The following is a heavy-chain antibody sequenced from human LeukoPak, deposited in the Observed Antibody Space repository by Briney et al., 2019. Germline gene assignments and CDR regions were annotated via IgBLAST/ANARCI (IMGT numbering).Heavy chain of an antibody. J-gene: IGHJ6*02. CDR2: IYYSGST. D-gene: IGHD1-14*01. CDR1: GGSISSYC. CDR3: ARIDSSGSYGMDV. Sequence: SETLSLTCTVSGGSISSYCWSWIRQPPGKGLEWIGYIYYSGSTNYNPSLKSRVTISVDTSKNQFSLKLSSVTAADTAVYYCARIDSSGSYGMDVWGQGTTVTVSS. V-gene: IGHV4-59*08.